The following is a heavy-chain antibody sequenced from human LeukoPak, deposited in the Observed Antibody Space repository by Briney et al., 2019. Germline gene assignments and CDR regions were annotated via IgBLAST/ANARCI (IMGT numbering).Heavy chain of an antibody. V-gene: IGHV3-66*01. Sequence: GGSLRLSCVASGFIASNNHINWIRQAPGKGLEWVSIIYSGDTTYYSDSVKGRFILSSDNSKNMLYLQMNSLRVEDTAVYYCARERPGSRVLDYWGQGTVVTVSS. CDR2: IYSGDTT. D-gene: IGHD3-10*01. J-gene: IGHJ4*02. CDR1: GFIASNNH. CDR3: ARERPGSRVLDY.